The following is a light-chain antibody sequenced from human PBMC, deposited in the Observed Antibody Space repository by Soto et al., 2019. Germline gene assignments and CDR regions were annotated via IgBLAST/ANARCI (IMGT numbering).Light chain of an antibody. CDR1: QSISSN. CDR3: QQYKSWPT. CDR2: GVS. V-gene: IGKV3-15*01. Sequence: IVMTQSPATLSSSPCERSTLSCRASQSISSNLARYQQKPGQAPRLLIYGVSSRATGVPARFSGSGSGTEFTLTINSLLSEDFGVYYCQQYKSWPTFGQGTKVDI. J-gene: IGKJ1*01.